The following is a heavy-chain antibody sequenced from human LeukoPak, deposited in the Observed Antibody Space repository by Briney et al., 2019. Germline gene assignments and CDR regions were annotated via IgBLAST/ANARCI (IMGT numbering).Heavy chain of an antibody. Sequence: ASVKVSCKASGYTXTSYYMHWVRQAPGQGLEWMGIINPSGGSTSYAQKFQGRVTMTRDTSTSTVYMELSSLRSEDTAVYYCARDQNSSGPNPADAFDIWGQGTMVTVSS. CDR1: GYTXTSYY. CDR2: INPSGGST. CDR3: ARDQNSSGPNPADAFDI. V-gene: IGHV1-46*01. J-gene: IGHJ3*02. D-gene: IGHD6-19*01.